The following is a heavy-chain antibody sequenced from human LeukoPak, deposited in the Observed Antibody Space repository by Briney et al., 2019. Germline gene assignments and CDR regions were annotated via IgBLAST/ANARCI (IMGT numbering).Heavy chain of an antibody. CDR2: IYYSGST. CDR3: ARDRGIVGAAGFDP. V-gene: IGHV4-38-2*02. CDR1: GYSIASGYY. D-gene: IGHD1-26*01. Sequence: PSETLSLTCSVSGYSIASGYYWGWIRQPPGKGLEWIGIIYYSGSTYYNPSLKSRVTISVDTSKNQFSLKVSSVTAADTAVYYCARDRGIVGAAGFDPWGQGTLVTVSS. J-gene: IGHJ5*02.